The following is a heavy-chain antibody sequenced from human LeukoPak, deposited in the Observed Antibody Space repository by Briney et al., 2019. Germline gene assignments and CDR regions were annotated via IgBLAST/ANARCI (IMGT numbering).Heavy chain of an antibody. J-gene: IGHJ4*02. V-gene: IGHV1-18*01. D-gene: IGHD6-13*01. Sequence: ASVKVSCKASGYTFTSYGISWVRQAPGQGLEWMGWISAYNGNTNYAQKLQGRVTITTDTSTSTAYMELRSLRCDDTAVYYCARSSSSWQNFDYWGQGTLVTVSS. CDR3: ARSSSSWQNFDY. CDR1: GYTFTSYG. CDR2: ISAYNGNT.